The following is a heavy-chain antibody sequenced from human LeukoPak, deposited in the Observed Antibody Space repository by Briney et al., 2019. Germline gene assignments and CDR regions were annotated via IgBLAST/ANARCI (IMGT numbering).Heavy chain of an antibody. J-gene: IGHJ3*02. CDR2: ISSGGSTI. D-gene: IGHD6-13*01. CDR3: ARGGSSSWYGGFLPHAFDI. CDR1: GFTFSDYY. V-gene: IGHV3-11*01. Sequence: GGSLRLSCAASGFTFSDYYMSWIRQAPGKGLEWVSYISSGGSTIYYADSVKGRFTISRDNAKNSLYLQMNSLRAEDTAVYYCARGGSSSWYGGFLPHAFDIWGQGTMVTVSS.